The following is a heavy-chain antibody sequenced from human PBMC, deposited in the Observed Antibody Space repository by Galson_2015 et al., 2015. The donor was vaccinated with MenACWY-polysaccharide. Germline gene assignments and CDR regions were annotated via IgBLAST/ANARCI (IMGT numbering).Heavy chain of an antibody. CDR1: GFTFSSYS. CDR2: ISSSSSTI. J-gene: IGHJ4*02. CDR3: ARDRGLYGDGFDY. D-gene: IGHD3-10*02. V-gene: IGHV3-48*02. Sequence: SLRLSCAASGFTFSSYSMNWVRQAPGKGLEWVSYISSSSSTIYYADSVKGRFTISRDNAKNSLYLQMNSLGDEDTAVYYCARDRGLYGDGFDYWGQGTLVTVSS.